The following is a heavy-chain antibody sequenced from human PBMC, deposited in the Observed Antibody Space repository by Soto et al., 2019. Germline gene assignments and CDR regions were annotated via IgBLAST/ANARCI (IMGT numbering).Heavy chain of an antibody. J-gene: IGHJ6*03. Sequence: QVLLVQSGAEVKKPGASVKVSCKASGYTFTSHGISWVRQAPGQGLEWMGWISAYNGDTNYAQKLQGRVTLTTDTSTSTAYMEVRSLRSADTAVYYCARMVRGSNIDYYHYMDVWGKGTTVTVSS. V-gene: IGHV1-18*01. CDR3: ARMVRGSNIDYYHYMDV. CDR2: ISAYNGDT. CDR1: GYTFTSHG. D-gene: IGHD3-10*01.